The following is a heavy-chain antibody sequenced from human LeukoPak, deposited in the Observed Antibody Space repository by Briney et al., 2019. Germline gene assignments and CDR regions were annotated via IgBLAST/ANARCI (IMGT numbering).Heavy chain of an antibody. V-gene: IGHV3-30-3*01. D-gene: IGHD3-3*01. J-gene: IGHJ4*02. CDR1: GFTFSSYA. CDR2: ISYDGNNK. Sequence: GGSLRLSCAASGFTFSSYAMHWVRRAPGKGLEWVAVISYDGNNKYYTHSVKGRFTISRDNSKNTLYLQMNSLRAEDTAVYYCARALVRFLEWLDYWGQGTLVTVSS. CDR3: ARALVRFLEWLDY.